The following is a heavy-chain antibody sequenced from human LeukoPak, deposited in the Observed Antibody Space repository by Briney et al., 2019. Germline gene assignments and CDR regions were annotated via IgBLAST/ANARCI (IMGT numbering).Heavy chain of an antibody. V-gene: IGHV5-10-1*01. CDR1: GYSFTSYL. CDR2: IDPSDSYT. CDR3: ARGRGATVITNFDY. J-gene: IGHJ4*02. Sequence: GESLKISCKGSGYSFTSYLISWVRQMPGKGLEWMGRIDPSDSYTNYSPSFQGHVTISADKSISTAYLQWSSLKASDTAMYYCARGRGATVITNFDYWGQGTLVTVSS. D-gene: IGHD4-23*01.